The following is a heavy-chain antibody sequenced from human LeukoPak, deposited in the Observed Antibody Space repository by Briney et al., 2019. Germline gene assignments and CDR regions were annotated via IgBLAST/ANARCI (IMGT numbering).Heavy chain of an antibody. Sequence: GGSLRLSCAASGFTFSSYEMNWVRQAPGKGLEWVSCISSSGSTIYYADSVKGRFTISRDNAKNSLYLQMNSLRAEDTAVYYCARDRVAAAGSYYFDYWGQGTLVTVSS. CDR1: GFTFSSYE. V-gene: IGHV3-48*03. CDR3: ARDRVAAAGSYYFDY. CDR2: ISSSGSTI. J-gene: IGHJ4*02. D-gene: IGHD6-13*01.